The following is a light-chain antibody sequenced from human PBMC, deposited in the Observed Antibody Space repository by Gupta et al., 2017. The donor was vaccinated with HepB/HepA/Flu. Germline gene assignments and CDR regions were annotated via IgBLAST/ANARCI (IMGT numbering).Light chain of an antibody. V-gene: IGKV3-15*01. CDR1: QDISVN. Sequence: EIVLAQSPVTVSVSPGERATISCRASQDISVNLAWYQQKFGQAPRPLIYHASARAADIPARFSGSGSWTEFTLTISSLQSEDFAIYYCQQYENWSGTFGQGSKVEIK. CDR3: QQYENWSGT. J-gene: IGKJ1*01. CDR2: HAS.